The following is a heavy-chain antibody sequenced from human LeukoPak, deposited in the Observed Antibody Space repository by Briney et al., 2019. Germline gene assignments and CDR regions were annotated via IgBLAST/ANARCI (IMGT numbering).Heavy chain of an antibody. D-gene: IGHD5-24*01. CDR2: SYYSGTT. J-gene: IGHJ4*02. CDR1: GGSITSHS. Sequence: SETLSLTCNVSGGSITSHSWNWIRQSPGKGLEWIGYSYYSGTTNYSPSLKSRVTISLDTSKNQISLKLTSVTAADTAVYYCARQPIGDGYNFDSWGQGTLVIVSS. V-gene: IGHV4-59*11. CDR3: ARQPIGDGYNFDS.